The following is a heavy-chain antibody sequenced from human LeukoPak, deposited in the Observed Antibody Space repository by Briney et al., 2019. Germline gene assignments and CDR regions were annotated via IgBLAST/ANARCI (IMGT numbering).Heavy chain of an antibody. J-gene: IGHJ4*02. CDR1: GFAFSNYA. V-gene: IGHV3-23*01. Sequence: GGSLRLSCAASGFAFSNYAMSWVRQAPGEGLEWVSAISGGGGSTYYAGSVKGRFTISRDSSKNALYLQMDSLRAEDTAVYYCAKSHSGWYSFDYWGQGALVTVSS. CDR3: AKSHSGWYSFDY. D-gene: IGHD6-19*01. CDR2: ISGGGGST.